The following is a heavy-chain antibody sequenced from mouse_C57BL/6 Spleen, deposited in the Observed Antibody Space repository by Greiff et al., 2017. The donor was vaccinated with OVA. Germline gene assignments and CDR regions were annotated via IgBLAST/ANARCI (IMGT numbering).Heavy chain of an antibody. J-gene: IGHJ4*01. CDR2: IYPGSGNT. V-gene: IGHV1-66*01. Sequence: QVQLQQSGPELVKPGASVKISCKASGYSFTSYYIHWVKQRPGQGLEWIGWIYPGSGNTKYNEKFKGQATLTADTSSSTAYMQLSSLTSEDSAVYYCARGRYYGSSPGDYWGQGTSVTVSS. CDR1: GYSFTSYY. D-gene: IGHD1-1*01. CDR3: ARGRYYGSSPGDY.